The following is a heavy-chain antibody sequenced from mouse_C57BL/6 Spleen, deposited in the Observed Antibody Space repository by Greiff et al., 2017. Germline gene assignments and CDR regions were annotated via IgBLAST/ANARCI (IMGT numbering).Heavy chain of an antibody. CDR1: GYTFTSYW. CDR3: ARSGRVLLAHAMDY. V-gene: IGHV1-52*01. CDR2: IDPSDSET. J-gene: IGHJ4*01. Sequence: QVQLQQPGAELVRPGSSVKLSCKASGYTFTSYWMHWVKQRPIQGLEWIGNIDPSDSETHYNQKFKDKATLTVDKSSSPAYMQLSSLTSEDSAVYYCARSGRVLLAHAMDYWGQGTSVTVSS. D-gene: IGHD3-3*01.